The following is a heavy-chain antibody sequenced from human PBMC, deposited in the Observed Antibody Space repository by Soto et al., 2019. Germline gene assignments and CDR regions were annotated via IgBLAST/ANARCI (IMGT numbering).Heavy chain of an antibody. CDR3: ASSVEMATVTMDAFDI. CDR1: GGTFSSYA. J-gene: IGHJ3*02. V-gene: IGHV1-69*12. CDR2: NIPIFGTA. D-gene: IGHD4-4*01. Sequence: QVQLVQSGAEVKKPGSSVKVSCKASGGTFSSYAISWVRQAPGQGLEWMGGNIPIFGTANYAQKFQGRVTITADESTSTAYMELSSLISEDTAVYYCASSVEMATVTMDAFDIWGQGTMVTVSS.